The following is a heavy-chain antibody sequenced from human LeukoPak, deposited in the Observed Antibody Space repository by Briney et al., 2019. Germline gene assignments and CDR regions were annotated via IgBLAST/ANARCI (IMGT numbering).Heavy chain of an antibody. J-gene: IGHJ6*02. CDR3: ATGPIVGVTGGMDV. CDR2: IIPIFGTA. CDR1: GGTFSSYV. Sequence: SVNVSCKASGGTFSSYVMSWVRQAPGQGLVWMGGIIPIFGTANYTQKFQGRVTITADESTSTAYMELSSLRSEDTAVYYCATGPIVGVTGGMDVWGQGTTVTVSS. D-gene: IGHD1-26*01. V-gene: IGHV1-69*13.